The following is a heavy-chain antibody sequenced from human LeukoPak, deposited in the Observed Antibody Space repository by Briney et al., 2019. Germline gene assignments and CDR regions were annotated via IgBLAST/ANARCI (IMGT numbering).Heavy chain of an antibody. CDR2: IYYSGST. V-gene: IGHV4-59*08. Sequence: SETLSLTCTVSGGSISSYYLSWIRQPPGKGLEWIGYIYYSGSTNYNPSLKSRVTISVDTSKNQFSLKLSSVTAADTAVYYCARDGDYEEYYFDYWGQGTLVTVSS. CDR1: GGSISSYY. D-gene: IGHD4-17*01. J-gene: IGHJ4*02. CDR3: ARDGDYEEYYFDY.